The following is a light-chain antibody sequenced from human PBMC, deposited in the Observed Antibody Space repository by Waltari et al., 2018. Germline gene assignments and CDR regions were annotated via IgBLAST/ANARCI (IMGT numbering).Light chain of an antibody. J-gene: IGLJ3*02. Sequence: QAGLTQPPSVSKGLREPATLTCTGNSNNVRHLGAAWWQQHQVHPPRLVSDRGNNQPSGISERISASMSGDTATLTITGLQTEDEADYYCAAWYRRLSVWVFGGGTKLTVL. CDR1: SNNVRHLG. CDR3: AAWYRRLSVWV. CDR2: RGN. V-gene: IGLV10-54*04.